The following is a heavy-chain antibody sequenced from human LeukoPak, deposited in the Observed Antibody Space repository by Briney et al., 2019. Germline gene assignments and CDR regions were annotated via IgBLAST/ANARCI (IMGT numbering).Heavy chain of an antibody. CDR3: ATGTHPGN. Sequence: XAMTWVRQAPGKGLEWVSVISGSVRSGTNYPDSVKGRFTISRDNFKNTLYLQMNSLRVEDTAVYYCATGTHPGNWGQGTLVTVSS. V-gene: IGHV3-23*01. D-gene: IGHD1-14*01. CDR2: ISGSVRSGT. CDR1: XA. J-gene: IGHJ4*02.